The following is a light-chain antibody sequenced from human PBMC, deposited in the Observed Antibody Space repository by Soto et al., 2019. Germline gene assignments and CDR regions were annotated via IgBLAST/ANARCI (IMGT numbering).Light chain of an antibody. Sequence: EIVMTQSPATLSVSPGERVTLSCRASQSVSSNLAWYQQKPGQAPRLLVYGASTRATGIPARFSCSGSGTEFTLTISSLQSEDFAVYYCHQYNNWSRTFGQGTKVEIK. V-gene: IGKV3-15*01. J-gene: IGKJ1*01. CDR3: HQYNNWSRT. CDR1: QSVSSN. CDR2: GAS.